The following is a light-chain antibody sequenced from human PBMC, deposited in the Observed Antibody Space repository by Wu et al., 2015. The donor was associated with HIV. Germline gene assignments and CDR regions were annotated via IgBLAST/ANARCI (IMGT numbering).Light chain of an antibody. CDR3: QQYSNLYS. Sequence: DIQMTQSPSTLSASVGDRVTITCRASQSISTSLAWYQQKPGKAPKLLIYKTSSLESGVPSRFSGSGSGTEFTLTINSLQPDDFAAYYCQQYSNLYSFGQGTKLEIK. CDR1: QSISTS. V-gene: IGKV1-5*03. CDR2: KTS. J-gene: IGKJ2*03.